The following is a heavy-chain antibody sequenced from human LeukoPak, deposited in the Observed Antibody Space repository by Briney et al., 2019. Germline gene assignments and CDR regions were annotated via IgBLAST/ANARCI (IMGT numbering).Heavy chain of an antibody. CDR3: ARGSWFDP. Sequence: SETLSLTRTVSCGSINSGDYYWSWIRQPPAKGLEWIGYIYYSGSTYYNPSLKSRVTISVDTSKNQFSLKLSSVTAADTAVYYCARGSWFDPWGQGTLVTVSS. V-gene: IGHV4-30-4*01. CDR2: IYYSGST. J-gene: IGHJ5*02. CDR1: CGSINSGDYY.